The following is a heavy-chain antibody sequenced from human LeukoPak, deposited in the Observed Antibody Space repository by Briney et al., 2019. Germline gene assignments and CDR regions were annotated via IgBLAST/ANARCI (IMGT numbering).Heavy chain of an antibody. CDR2: ISPSSGGT. CDR1: GYTFTGYY. CDR3: ARGRFYSDY. Sequence: GASVKVSCKSSGYTFTGYYMHWVRQAPGQGLEWMGWISPSSGGTNYAQKFQGRVTMTRHTSISTAYMELSRQRSDDTAVYLCARGRFYSDYWGQGTLVTVSS. V-gene: IGHV1-2*02. J-gene: IGHJ4*02.